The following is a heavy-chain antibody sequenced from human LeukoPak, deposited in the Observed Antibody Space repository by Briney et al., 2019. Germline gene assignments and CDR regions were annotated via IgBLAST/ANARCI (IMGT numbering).Heavy chain of an antibody. CDR2: ISSSGSTI. J-gene: IGHJ4*02. V-gene: IGHV3-11*01. D-gene: IGHD3-22*01. CDR1: GFTFSDYY. CDR3: ARQDYYDSSGYPN. Sequence: GGSLRLSCAASGFTFSDYYMSWIRQAPGKGLEWVSYISSSGSTIYYADSVRGRFTISRDNAKNSLYLQMNSLRAEDTAVYYCARQDYYDSSGYPNWGQGTLVTVSS.